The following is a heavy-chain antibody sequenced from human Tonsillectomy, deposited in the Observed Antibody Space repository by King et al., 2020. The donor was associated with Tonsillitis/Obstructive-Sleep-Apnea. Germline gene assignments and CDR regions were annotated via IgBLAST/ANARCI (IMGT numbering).Heavy chain of an antibody. CDR3: AKDGHSITIFGVVIKNWFDP. Sequence: VQLVESGGGLVQPGGSLRLSCAASGFTFSSYAMSWVRQAPGKGLEWVSGISGSGGSTYYADSVKGRFTISRDNSKNTLYLQMNSPRAEDTAVNYCAKDGHSITIFGVVIKNWFDPWGQGTLVTVSS. D-gene: IGHD3-3*01. V-gene: IGHV3-23*04. CDR1: GFTFSSYA. CDR2: ISGSGGST. J-gene: IGHJ5*02.